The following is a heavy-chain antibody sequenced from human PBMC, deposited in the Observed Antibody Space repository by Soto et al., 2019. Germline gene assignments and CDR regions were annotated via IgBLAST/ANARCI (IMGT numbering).Heavy chain of an antibody. Sequence: SVKVSCKASGGTFSSYAISWVRQAPGQGLEWMGGIIPIFGTANYAQNFQGRVTITADKSTSTAYMELSSLRSEDTAVYYCASLPTGPGYYYGMDVWGQGTTVTVSS. CDR2: IIPIFGTA. V-gene: IGHV1-69*06. D-gene: IGHD1-1*01. CDR1: GGTFSSYA. CDR3: ASLPTGPGYYYGMDV. J-gene: IGHJ6*02.